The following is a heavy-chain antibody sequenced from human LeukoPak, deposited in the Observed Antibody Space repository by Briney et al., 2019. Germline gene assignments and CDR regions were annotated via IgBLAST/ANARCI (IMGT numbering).Heavy chain of an antibody. J-gene: IGHJ4*02. CDR3: ARAGFGGYCSSTSCYPFDF. CDR1: GGTFGSYA. Sequence: GASVKVSCKASGGTFGSYAISWVRQAPGQGLEWMGGIIPIFGTANYAQKFQGRVTITADESTSTAYMELSSLRSEDTAVYYCARAGFGGYCSSTSCYPFDFWGQGTLVTVSS. V-gene: IGHV1-69*13. CDR2: IIPIFGTA. D-gene: IGHD2-2*01.